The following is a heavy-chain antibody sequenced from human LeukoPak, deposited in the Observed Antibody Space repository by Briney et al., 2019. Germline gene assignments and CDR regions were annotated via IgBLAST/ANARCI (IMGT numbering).Heavy chain of an antibody. CDR1: GGTFSSYA. V-gene: IGHV1-69*05. J-gene: IGHJ6*03. D-gene: IGHD2-2*01. CDR3: ARDLGGYCSSTSCYYYYMDV. Sequence: SVKVSCKASGGTFSSYAISWVRQAPGQGLEWMGGITPIFGTANYAQKFQGRVTITTDESTSTAYMELSSLRSEDTAVYYCARDLGGYCSSTSCYYYYMDVWGKGTTVTVSS. CDR2: ITPIFGTA.